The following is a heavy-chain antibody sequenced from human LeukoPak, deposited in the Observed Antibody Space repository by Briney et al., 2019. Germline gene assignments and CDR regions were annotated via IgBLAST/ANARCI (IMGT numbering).Heavy chain of an antibody. J-gene: IGHJ4*02. CDR3: ARGNIVLYGDYVFDY. D-gene: IGHD4-17*01. V-gene: IGHV3-53*01. Sequence: SGGSLRLSCAASGFTVSSNYMSWVRQAPGKGLEWVSVIYSGGSTYYADSVKGRFTISRGNSKNTLYLQMNSLRAEDTAVYYCARGNIVLYGDYVFDYWGQGTLVTVSS. CDR2: IYSGGST. CDR1: GFTVSSNY.